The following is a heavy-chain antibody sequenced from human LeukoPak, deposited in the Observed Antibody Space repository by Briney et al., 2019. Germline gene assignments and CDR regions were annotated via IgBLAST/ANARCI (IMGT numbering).Heavy chain of an antibody. CDR2: ISDRGGST. Sequence: PGGSLRLSCAVSGITLSNYGMSWVRQAPGKGLEWVAGISDRGGSTNYADSVKGRFTLSSDSSRNTVYLQLNNLRVEDTAIYYCARASWVSSTDAVRWGQGTLDTVSS. CDR3: ARASWVSSTDAVR. D-gene: IGHD3-16*01. CDR1: GITLSNYG. V-gene: IGHV3-23*01. J-gene: IGHJ4*02.